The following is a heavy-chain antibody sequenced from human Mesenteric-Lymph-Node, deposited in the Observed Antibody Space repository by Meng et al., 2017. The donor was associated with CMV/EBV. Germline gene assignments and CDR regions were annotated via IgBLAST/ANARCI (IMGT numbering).Heavy chain of an antibody. Sequence: GGSLRLSCAASGFTFSSYAMHWVRQAPGKGLEWVAVISYDGSNKYYADSVKGRFTISRDNSKNTLYLQMSSLSAEDTAIYYCVRDGDKSWGGALDVWGQGTMVTVSS. J-gene: IGHJ3*01. CDR3: VRDGDKSWGGALDV. CDR1: GFTFSSYA. V-gene: IGHV3-30-3*01. D-gene: IGHD2-21*01. CDR2: ISYDGSNK.